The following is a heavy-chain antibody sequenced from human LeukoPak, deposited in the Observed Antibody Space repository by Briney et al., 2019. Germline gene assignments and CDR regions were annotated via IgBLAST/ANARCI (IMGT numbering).Heavy chain of an antibody. D-gene: IGHD6-6*01. CDR2: LSYTGSS. CDR1: GVSISTYNYY. J-gene: IGHJ4*02. V-gene: IGHV4-39*01. Sequence: PSETLSLTCTVSGVSISTYNYYWGWIRQPPGKGLEWIGGLSYTGSSYYNPSLKSPVTISGDTSKNQFSLKVRSVTAADTAVYYCARPFGTSSGFDYWGQGILVTVSS. CDR3: ARPFGTSSGFDY.